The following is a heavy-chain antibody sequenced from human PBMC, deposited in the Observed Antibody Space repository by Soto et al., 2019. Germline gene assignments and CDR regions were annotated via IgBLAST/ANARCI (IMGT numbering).Heavy chain of an antibody. CDR1: GGSFSGYY. CDR3: ARGGGSYYATGNFDY. J-gene: IGHJ4*02. Sequence: SETLSLTCAVYGGSFSGYYWTWIRQPPGTGLEWIGEINHSGSTNYNPSLKSRVTISVDTSKNQFSLKLSSVTAADTAVYYCARGGGSYYATGNFDYWGQGTLVTVSS. D-gene: IGHD1-26*01. CDR2: INHSGST. V-gene: IGHV4-34*09.